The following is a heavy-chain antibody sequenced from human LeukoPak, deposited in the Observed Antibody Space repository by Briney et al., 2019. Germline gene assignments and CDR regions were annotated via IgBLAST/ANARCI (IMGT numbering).Heavy chain of an antibody. CDR1: GGSFSGYY. J-gene: IGHJ4*02. CDR2: INHSGST. Sequence: SETLSLTCAVYGGSFSGYYWSWIRQPPGKGLEWIGEINHSGSTNYNPSLKSRVTISVDTSKNQFSLRLSSVTAADTAVYYCARSIRGCSSTSCRDYWGQGTLVTVSS. CDR3: ARSIRGCSSTSCRDY. D-gene: IGHD2-2*01. V-gene: IGHV4-34*01.